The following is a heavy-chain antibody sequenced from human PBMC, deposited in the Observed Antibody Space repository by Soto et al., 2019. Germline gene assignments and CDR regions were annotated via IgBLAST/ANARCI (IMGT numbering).Heavy chain of an antibody. CDR3: ARDPRYCGCDCYTYGMDV. CDR2: IYYSGST. J-gene: IGHJ6*02. Sequence: SETLSLTXTVSGGSISSGGYYWSWIRQHPGKGLEWIGYIYYSGSTYYNPSLKSRVTISVDTSKNQFSLKLSSVTAADTAVYYCARDPRYCGCDCYTYGMDVWGQGTTVTVSS. D-gene: IGHD2-21*02. V-gene: IGHV4-31*02. CDR1: GGSISSGGYY.